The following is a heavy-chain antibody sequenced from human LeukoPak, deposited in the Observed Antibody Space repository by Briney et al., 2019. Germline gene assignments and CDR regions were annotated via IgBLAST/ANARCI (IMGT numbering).Heavy chain of an antibody. CDR3: AKGEDSSGYFFLSGAEYFQH. V-gene: IGHV3-30*02. D-gene: IGHD3-22*01. CDR1: GFTFSSYG. Sequence: GGSLRLSCAASGFTFSSYGMHWVRQAPGKGLEWVAFIRYDGSNKYYADSVKGRFTISRGNSKNTLYLQMNSLRAEDTAVYYCAKGEDSSGYFFLSGAEYFQHWGQGTLVTVSS. CDR2: IRYDGSNK. J-gene: IGHJ1*01.